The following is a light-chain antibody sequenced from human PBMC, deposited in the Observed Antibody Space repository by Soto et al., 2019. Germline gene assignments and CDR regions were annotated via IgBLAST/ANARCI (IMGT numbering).Light chain of an antibody. V-gene: IGLV2-14*01. J-gene: IGLJ2*01. CDR3: SSYTSGNTAVI. CDR1: SSDIGTYNY. Sequence: QSALTQPASMSASPGQSITFSCTGASSDIGTYNYVSWYQQHPGKVPRLILYEVNNRPSGISNRFSGSKSGNTASLTISGLQPEDEADYYCSSYTSGNTAVIFGGGTKLTVL. CDR2: EVN.